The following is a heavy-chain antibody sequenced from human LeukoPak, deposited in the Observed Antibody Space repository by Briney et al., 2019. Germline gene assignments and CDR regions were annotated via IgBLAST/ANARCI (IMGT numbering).Heavy chain of an antibody. Sequence: GGSLRLSCAISGWIFNTNGMNWVRQTPGKGLEWVSTFAGDNGATYYADSVKGRFTVSRDSSKNTVSLEMNSLRVEDTAVYYCARGVYWSLDYWGQGTLVTVSS. D-gene: IGHD1-1*01. CDR2: FAGDNGAT. CDR3: ARGVYWSLDY. J-gene: IGHJ4*02. V-gene: IGHV3-23*01. CDR1: GWIFNTNG.